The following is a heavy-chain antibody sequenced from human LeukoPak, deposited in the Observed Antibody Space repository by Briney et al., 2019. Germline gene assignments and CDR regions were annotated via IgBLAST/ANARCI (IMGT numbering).Heavy chain of an antibody. Sequence: SETLSLTCTVTGGSISSSSYYWGWIRQPPGKGLEWIGSIYYSGTTYYNPSLESRVTISEDTSKNQFSLMLRSVTAADTAVYFCARQASDYFYCYMDVWGKGTTVTVSS. V-gene: IGHV4-39*01. J-gene: IGHJ6*03. CDR3: ARQASDYFYCYMDV. CDR2: IYYSGTT. CDR1: GGSISSSSYY.